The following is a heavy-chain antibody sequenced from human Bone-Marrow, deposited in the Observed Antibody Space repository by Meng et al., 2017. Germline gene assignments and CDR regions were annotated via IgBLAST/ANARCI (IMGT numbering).Heavy chain of an antibody. CDR3: SRGGMDV. J-gene: IGHJ6*02. V-gene: IGHV3-64*01. CDR1: GFTFSSYV. Sequence: GESLKISCAASGFTFSSYVTHWVRQAPGKGLEYVTGISSNGGSTYYANSVKGRFSISRDNSKDTLHLQMGSLRAEYMAVYHWSRGGMDVWGQGTTVTVSS. CDR2: ISSNGGST.